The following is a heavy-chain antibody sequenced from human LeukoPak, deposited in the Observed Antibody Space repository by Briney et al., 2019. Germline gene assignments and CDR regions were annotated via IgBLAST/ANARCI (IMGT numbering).Heavy chain of an antibody. CDR2: INHSGST. V-gene: IGHV4-34*01. D-gene: IGHD6-6*01. J-gene: IGHJ6*03. CDR1: GGSFSGYY. Sequence: PSETLSLTCAVYGGSFSGYYWSWIRQPPGKGLEWIGEINHSGSTNYNPSLKSRVTISVDTSKNQFSLKLSSVTAADTAVYYCARRLAARYYYYYMDVWGKGTTVTVSS. CDR3: ARRLAARYYYYYMDV.